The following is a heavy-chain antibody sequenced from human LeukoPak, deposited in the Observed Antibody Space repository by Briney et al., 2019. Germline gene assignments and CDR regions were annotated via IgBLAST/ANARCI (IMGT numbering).Heavy chain of an antibody. CDR2: ISGSGSDT. CDR1: GFTFSHSA. CDR3: ARGGDNYGYIFDY. V-gene: IGHV3-23*01. J-gene: IGHJ4*02. Sequence: GGSLRLSCAASGFTFSHSAMSWVRQAPGKGLEWISTISGSGSDTNYADSVRGRLIISRDNAKNSLYLQMNNLRAEDTAVYYCARGGDNYGYIFDYWGQGTLVTVSS. D-gene: IGHD5-18*01.